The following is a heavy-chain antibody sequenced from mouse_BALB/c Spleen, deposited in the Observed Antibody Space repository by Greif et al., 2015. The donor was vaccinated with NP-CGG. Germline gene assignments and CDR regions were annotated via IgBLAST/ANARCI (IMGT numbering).Heavy chain of an antibody. V-gene: IGHV5-6-4*01. CDR3: TRGGGSYAMDY. CDR2: ISSGGSYT. J-gene: IGHJ4*01. CDR1: GFTFSSYT. Sequence: EVKLVESGGGLVKPGGSLKLSCAASGFTFSSYTMSWVRQTPEKRLEWVATISSGGSYTYYPGSVKGRFTISRDNAKNTLYLQMSSLKSEDTAMYYCTRGGGSYAMDYWGQGTSVTVSS.